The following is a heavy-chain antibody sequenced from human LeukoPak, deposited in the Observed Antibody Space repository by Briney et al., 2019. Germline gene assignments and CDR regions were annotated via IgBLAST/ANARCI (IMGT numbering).Heavy chain of an antibody. CDR3: ARGGRWVPEVQITYYFDY. Sequence: GGSLRLSCAASGFTFNSYDMNWVRKAPGKGLEWLSYISDAGNTVYYADSVKGRFTISRDNAKNSLSLQMNSLSAEDTAVYFCARGGRWVPEVQITYYFDYWGHGSPVTVSS. CDR2: ISDAGNTV. J-gene: IGHJ4*01. D-gene: IGHD2-2*01. CDR1: GFTFNSYD. V-gene: IGHV3-48*03.